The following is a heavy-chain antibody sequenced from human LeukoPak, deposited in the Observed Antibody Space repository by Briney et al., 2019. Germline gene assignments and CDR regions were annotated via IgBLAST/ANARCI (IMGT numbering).Heavy chain of an antibody. Sequence: GASVKVSCKASGYTFSSYNMHWVRQAPGQRLEWMGWINAGNGNTKFSQKFQGRVTITRDTSASTGYMELNSLTSEDTAVYYCAFRGVSDDFDSWGQGPLVTVSS. CDR1: GYTFSSYN. V-gene: IGHV1-3*01. J-gene: IGHJ4*02. CDR3: AFRGVSDDFDS. D-gene: IGHD3-10*01. CDR2: INAGNGNT.